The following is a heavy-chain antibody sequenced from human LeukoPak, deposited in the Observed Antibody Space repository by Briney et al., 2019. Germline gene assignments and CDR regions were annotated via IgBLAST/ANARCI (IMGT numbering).Heavy chain of an antibody. J-gene: IGHJ4*02. CDR1: GYSFTSYW. CDR2: IYPGDSDT. CDR3: ARRVYNWNYAFDY. Sequence: GESLKISCKGSGYSFTSYWIGWVRPMPGKGLEWMGIIYPGDSDTRYSPSFQGQVTISADKSISTAYLQWSGLKASDTAMYYCARRVYNWNYAFDYWGQGTLVTVSS. D-gene: IGHD1-7*01. V-gene: IGHV5-51*01.